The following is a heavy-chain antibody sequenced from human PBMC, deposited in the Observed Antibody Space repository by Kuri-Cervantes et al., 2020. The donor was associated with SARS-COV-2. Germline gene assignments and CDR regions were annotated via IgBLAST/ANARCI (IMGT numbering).Heavy chain of an antibody. D-gene: IGHD2-2*01. CDR3: ARLGRYCSSTSCYPNWFDP. CDR1: GYSISSGYY. Sequence: SETLSLTCTVSGYSISSGYYWGWIRQPPGKGLEWIGSIYHSGSTNYNPSLKSRVTMSVDTSKNQFSLKLSSVTAADTAVYYCARLGRYCSSTSCYPNWFDPWGQGTLVTVSS. V-gene: IGHV4-38-2*02. J-gene: IGHJ5*02. CDR2: IYHSGST.